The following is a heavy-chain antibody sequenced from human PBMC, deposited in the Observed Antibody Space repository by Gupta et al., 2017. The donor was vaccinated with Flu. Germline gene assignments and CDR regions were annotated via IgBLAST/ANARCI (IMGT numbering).Heavy chain of an antibody. V-gene: IGHV3-23*01. CDR3: ARDVKPD. Sequence: EVQLLESGGGLVQPGGSLRLSCAASGFTFSSYPMAWVRQAPGKGLEWVSTINSNGGRTNYADSGKGRFTISRDNSKNTLYLQMNSLRADDTAVYYCARDVKPDWGQGTLVTVSS. J-gene: IGHJ4*02. CDR1: GFTFSSYP. CDR2: INSNGGRT.